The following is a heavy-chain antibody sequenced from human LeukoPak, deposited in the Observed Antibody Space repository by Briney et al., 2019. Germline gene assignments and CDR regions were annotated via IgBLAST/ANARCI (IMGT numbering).Heavy chain of an antibody. Sequence: SVKVSCRASGGTFSSYAISWVRQAPGQGLEWMGGIIPIFGTANYAQKFQGRVTITADESTSTAYMELSSLRSEDTAVYYCARGTIFGVVRSTYYYYYMDVWGKGTTVTVSS. V-gene: IGHV1-69*01. D-gene: IGHD3-3*01. CDR3: ARGTIFGVVRSTYYYYYMDV. CDR1: GGTFSSYA. CDR2: IIPIFGTA. J-gene: IGHJ6*03.